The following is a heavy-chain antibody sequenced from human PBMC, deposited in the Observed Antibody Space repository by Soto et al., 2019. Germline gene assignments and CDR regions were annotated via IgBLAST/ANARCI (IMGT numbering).Heavy chain of an antibody. CDR3: ARSPFLECN. D-gene: IGHD3-3*02. CDR2: IGFSGSTK. V-gene: IGHV3-48*03. CDR1: GFTFSSYE. J-gene: IGHJ4*02. Sequence: AGSLRLSCATSGFTFSSYEMNWVRQAPGKGLEWVSYIGFSGSTKYYADSVKGRFTISRDNAKNSLFLQMNSLRVEDTAVYYCARSPFLECNWAQGTLVTVS.